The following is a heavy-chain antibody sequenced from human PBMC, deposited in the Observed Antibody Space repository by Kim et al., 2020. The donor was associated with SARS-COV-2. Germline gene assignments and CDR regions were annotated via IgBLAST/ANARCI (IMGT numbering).Heavy chain of an antibody. D-gene: IGHD1-7*01. CDR3: ARAPGTTAQSGDY. J-gene: IGHJ4*02. Sequence: SADAGKGRFDISKDNSKNTLYLQRNSRRAEDTAVYYCARAPGTTAQSGDYWGQGTLVTVTS. V-gene: IGHV3-53*01.